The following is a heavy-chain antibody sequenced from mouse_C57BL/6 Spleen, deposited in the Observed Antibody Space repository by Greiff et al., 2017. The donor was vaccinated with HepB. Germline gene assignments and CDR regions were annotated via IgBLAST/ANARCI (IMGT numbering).Heavy chain of an antibody. J-gene: IGHJ1*03. D-gene: IGHD1-1*01. CDR3: ARGGVYYYGSSPCWYFDV. V-gene: IGHV1-81*01. CDR1: GYTFTSYG. Sequence: QVQLQQSGAELARPGASVKLSCKASGYTFTSYGISWVKQRTGQGLEWIGEIYPRSGNTYYNEKFKGKATLTADKSSSTAYMELRSLTSEDSAVYFCARGGVYYYGSSPCWYFDVWGTGTTVTVSS. CDR2: IYPRSGNT.